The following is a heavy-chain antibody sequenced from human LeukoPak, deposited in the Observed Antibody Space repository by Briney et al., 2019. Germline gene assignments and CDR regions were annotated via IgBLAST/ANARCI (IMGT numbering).Heavy chain of an antibody. CDR2: IYSYGSA. CDR3: ARDADTSSRYSRFDY. D-gene: IGHD3-22*01. Sequence: GGSLRLSCAASGLTVSSNYMSWFRQTPGKGLEWVSIIYSYGSAFYADSVKGRFTISRDDSKNTLYLQMNSLRAEDTAVYYCARDADTSSRYSRFDYWGQGTLVAVSS. J-gene: IGHJ4*02. V-gene: IGHV3-66*03. CDR1: GLTVSSNY.